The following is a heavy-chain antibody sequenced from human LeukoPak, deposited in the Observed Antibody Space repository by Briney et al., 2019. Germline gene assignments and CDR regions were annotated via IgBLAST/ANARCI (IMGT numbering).Heavy chain of an antibody. CDR1: GFIFSNFA. D-gene: IGHD2-2*01. V-gene: IGHV3-23*01. Sequence: PGGSLRLSCAASGFIFSNFAMSWVRQAPGKGLEWVSGVSGAGTAHYPDFAKGRFTISRDNSKNTLYLQINSLRVEDTAVYYCAKDRARISTSRNFDYWGQGTMVTVSP. J-gene: IGHJ4*02. CDR2: VSGAGTA. CDR3: AKDRARISTSRNFDY.